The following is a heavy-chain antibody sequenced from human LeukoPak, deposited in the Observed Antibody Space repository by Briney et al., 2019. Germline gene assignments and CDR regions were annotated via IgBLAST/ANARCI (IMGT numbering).Heavy chain of an antibody. CDR1: GFAFSDYY. V-gene: IGHV3-11*01. J-gene: IGHJ4*02. CDR2: ISSTGSIT. Sequence: GGSLRLSCEASGFAFSDYYMTWIRQSPGRGLEWISYISSTGSITYYADSVEGRFTISRDNAKNSLYLQMNSLRAEDTAVYYCARDVPFIVVAGTKLPSYFDYWGQGTLVTVSS. D-gene: IGHD6-19*01. CDR3: ARDVPFIVVAGTKLPSYFDY.